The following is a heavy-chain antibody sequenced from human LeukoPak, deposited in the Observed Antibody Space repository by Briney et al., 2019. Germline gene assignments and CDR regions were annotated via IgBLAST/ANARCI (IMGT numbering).Heavy chain of an antibody. D-gene: IGHD1-14*01. J-gene: IGHJ3*02. V-gene: IGHV1-69*04. CDR1: GGTFSSYA. CDR2: IIPILGIA. Sequence: SVKVSCKASGGTFSSYAISWVRQAPGQGLEWMARIIPILGIANYAQKFQGRVTITADKSTSTAYMELSSLRSEDTAVYYCARDKADARTDAFDIWGQGTMVTVSS. CDR3: ARDKADARTDAFDI.